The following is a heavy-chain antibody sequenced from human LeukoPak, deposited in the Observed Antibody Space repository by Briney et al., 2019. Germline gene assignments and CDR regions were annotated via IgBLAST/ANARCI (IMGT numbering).Heavy chain of an antibody. CDR1: GGTFSSYA. Sequence: ASVKVSRKASGGTFSSYAISWVRQAPGQGLEWMGRIIPILGIANYAQKFQGRVTITADKSTSTAYMELSSLRSEDTAVYYCARGYPGSGSHHLDYWGQGTLVTVSS. J-gene: IGHJ4*02. D-gene: IGHD3-10*01. CDR3: ARGYPGSGSHHLDY. CDR2: IIPILGIA. V-gene: IGHV1-69*04.